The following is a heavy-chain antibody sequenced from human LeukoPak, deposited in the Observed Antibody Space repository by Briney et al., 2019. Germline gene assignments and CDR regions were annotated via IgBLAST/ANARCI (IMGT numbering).Heavy chain of an antibody. D-gene: IGHD2-21*02. CDR3: ARKVTAIRGDWFDP. J-gene: IGHJ5*02. CDR2: MNPNSGNT. Sequence: GASVKVSCKASGYTFTSYDINWVRQAIGQGLEWMGWMNPNSGNTGYAQKFQGRVTMTRNTSISTAYMELSSLRSEDTAVYYCARKVTAIRGDWFDPWGQGTLVTVSS. CDR1: GYTFTSYD. V-gene: IGHV1-8*01.